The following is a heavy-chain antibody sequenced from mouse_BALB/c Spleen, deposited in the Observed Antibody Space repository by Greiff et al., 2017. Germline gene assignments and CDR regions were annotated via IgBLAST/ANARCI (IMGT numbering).Heavy chain of an antibody. CDR1: GYAFTNYL. V-gene: IGHV1-54*01. Sequence: QVQLQQSGAELVRPGTSVTVSCKASGYAFTNYLIEWVKQRPGQGLEWIGVINPGSGGTNYNEKFKGKATLTADKSSSTAYMQLSSLTSDDSAVYFCAREGYGWFAYWGQGTLVTVSA. D-gene: IGHD1-1*02. CDR3: AREGYGWFAY. J-gene: IGHJ3*01. CDR2: INPGSGGT.